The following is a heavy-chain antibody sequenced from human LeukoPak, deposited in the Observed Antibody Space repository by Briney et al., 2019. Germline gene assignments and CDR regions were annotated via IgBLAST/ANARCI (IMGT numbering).Heavy chain of an antibody. Sequence: GASVKVSCKASGYTFTSYYMHRVRQAPGQGLEWMGINNPSGGSTSYAQKFQGRVTMTRDTSTSTVYMELSSLRSEDTAVYYCASTNYYGSGSEYYYYYGMDVWGQGTTVTVSS. J-gene: IGHJ6*02. CDR1: GYTFTSYY. CDR3: ASTNYYGSGSEYYYYYGMDV. V-gene: IGHV1-46*01. CDR2: NNPSGGST. D-gene: IGHD3-10*01.